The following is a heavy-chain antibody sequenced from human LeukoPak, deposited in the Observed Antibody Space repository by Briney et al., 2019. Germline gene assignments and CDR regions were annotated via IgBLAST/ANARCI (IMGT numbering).Heavy chain of an antibody. V-gene: IGHV1-3*03. CDR1: GYTFTSYA. CDR3: ARAWDGKGEFDY. Sequence: ASVKVSCKASGYTFTSYAMHWVRQAPGQRLEWMGWINAGNGNTKYSQEFQGRVTITRDTSASTAYMELSSLRSADMAVYYCARAWDGKGEFDYWGQGTLVTVSS. J-gene: IGHJ4*02. D-gene: IGHD1-26*01. CDR2: INAGNGNT.